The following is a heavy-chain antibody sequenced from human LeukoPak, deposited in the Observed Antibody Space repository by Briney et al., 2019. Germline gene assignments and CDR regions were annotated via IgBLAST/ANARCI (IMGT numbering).Heavy chain of an antibody. CDR1: GGPFSGYY. Sequence: SETLSLTCAVYGGPFSGYYWNWIRQPPGKGLEWIGEINHNGYTNYNPSLESRVTISVDTSKNQFSLKVYSLTAADTALHFCARAGTGDRSAVFDYWGQEILVTVSS. CDR2: INHNGYT. V-gene: IGHV4-34*01. D-gene: IGHD7-27*01. J-gene: IGHJ4*02. CDR3: ARAGTGDRSAVFDY.